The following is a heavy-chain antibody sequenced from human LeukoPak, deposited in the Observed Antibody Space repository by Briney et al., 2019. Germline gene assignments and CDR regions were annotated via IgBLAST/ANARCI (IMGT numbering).Heavy chain of an antibody. CDR3: AREDYGGNSDY. CDR1: GFTFSSYA. CDR2: ISYDGSNK. J-gene: IGHJ4*02. D-gene: IGHD4-23*01. Sequence: PGGSLRLSCAASGFTFSSYAMHWVRQAPGKGLEWVAVISYDGSNKYYADSVKGRFTISRDNSKNTLYLQMNSLRAEDTAVYYCAREDYGGNSDYWGQGTLVTVSS. V-gene: IGHV3-30-3*01.